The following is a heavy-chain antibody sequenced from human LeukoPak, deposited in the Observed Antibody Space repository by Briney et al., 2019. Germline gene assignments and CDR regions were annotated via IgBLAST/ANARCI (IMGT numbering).Heavy chain of an antibody. D-gene: IGHD4-17*01. CDR1: RGSINSASYY. CDR3: TRSLNGDYFFDY. V-gene: IGHV4-61*02. J-gene: IGHJ4*02. Sequence: SETLSLTCTVSRGSINSASYYWSWVRQPAGKALEWIGRIFASGSTSYNPSLKSRLSVSLDKSKNQFSLLLNSVTAADTAAYYCTRSLNGDYFFDYWGQGARVTVSS. CDR2: IFASGST.